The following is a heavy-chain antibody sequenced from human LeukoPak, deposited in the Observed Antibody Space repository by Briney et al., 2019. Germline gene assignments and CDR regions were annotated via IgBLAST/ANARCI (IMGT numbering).Heavy chain of an antibody. CDR2: IYYSGST. Sequence: SETLSLTCTVSGGSISSSSYYWGWIRRPPGKGLEWIGSIYYSGSTYYNPSLKSRVTISVDTSKNQFSLKLSSVTAADTAVYYCARGVIAAGGNDFDYWGQGTLVSVS. J-gene: IGHJ4*02. V-gene: IGHV4-39*07. CDR3: ARGVIAAGGNDFDY. CDR1: GGSISSSSYY. D-gene: IGHD6-13*01.